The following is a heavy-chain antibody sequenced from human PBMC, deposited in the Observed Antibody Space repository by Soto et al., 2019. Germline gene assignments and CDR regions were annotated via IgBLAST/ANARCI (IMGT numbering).Heavy chain of an antibody. J-gene: IGHJ4*02. CDR2: IYHSGST. D-gene: IGHD3-10*01. V-gene: IGHV4-4*02. CDR1: GVPISSSSW. CDR3: AGGFGSGHYDY. Sequence: QVQLQQSGQGLVKPSGTLSLTCDVSGVPISSSSWWSWVRQPPGKGLEWVGEIYHSGSTNYNPSLKRRVTISVDKSKNQFSLRLTSVTAADTAIYYCAGGFGSGHYDYWGQGSLVTVSS.